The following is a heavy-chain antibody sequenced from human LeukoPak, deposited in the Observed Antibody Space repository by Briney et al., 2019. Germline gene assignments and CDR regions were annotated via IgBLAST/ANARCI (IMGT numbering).Heavy chain of an antibody. D-gene: IGHD2-15*01. Sequence: GASVKVSCKASGGTFSSYAISWVRQAPGQGLEWMGGIIPIFGTANYAQKFQGRVTITADGSTSTAYMELSSLRSEDTAVYYCASERAGGSLYYYYGMDVWGKGTTVTVSS. V-gene: IGHV1-69*13. CDR3: ASERAGGSLYYYYGMDV. J-gene: IGHJ6*04. CDR2: IIPIFGTA. CDR1: GGTFSSYA.